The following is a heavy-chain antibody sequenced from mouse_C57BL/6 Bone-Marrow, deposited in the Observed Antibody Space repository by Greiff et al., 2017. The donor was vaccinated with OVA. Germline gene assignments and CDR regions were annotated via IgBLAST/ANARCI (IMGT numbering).Heavy chain of an antibody. V-gene: IGHV5-6*02. CDR3: ASLIYYGIYAWFAY. J-gene: IGHJ3*01. D-gene: IGHD2-1*01. CDR1: GFTFSSYG. Sequence: EVKLEESGGDLVKPGGSLKLSCAASGFTFSSYGMSWVRQTPDKRLEWVATISSGGSYTYYPDSVKGRFTISRDNAKNTLYLQMSSLKSEDTAMYYCASLIYYGIYAWFAYWGQGTLVTVSA. CDR2: ISSGGSYT.